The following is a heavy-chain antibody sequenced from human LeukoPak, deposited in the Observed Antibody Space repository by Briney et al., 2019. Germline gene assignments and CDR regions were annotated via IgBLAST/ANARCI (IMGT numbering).Heavy chain of an antibody. CDR3: ARDLKYYDILTGYYNGAFDI. D-gene: IGHD3-9*01. CDR1: GGSISSYY. CDR2: IYYSGST. J-gene: IGHJ3*02. Sequence: KPSETQSLTCTVSGGSISSYYWSWIRQPPGKGLEWIGYIYYSGSTNYNPSLKSRVTISVDTSKNQFSLKLSSVTAADTAVYYRARDLKYYDILTGYYNGAFDIWGQGTMVTVSS. V-gene: IGHV4-59*01.